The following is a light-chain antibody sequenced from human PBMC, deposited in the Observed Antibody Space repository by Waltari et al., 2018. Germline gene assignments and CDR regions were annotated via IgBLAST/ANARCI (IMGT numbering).Light chain of an antibody. J-gene: IGLJ3*02. V-gene: IGLV1-40*03. Sequence: LLIYGNFNRPSGVPDRFSASKSGASASLAITGLQAEDEADYYCQSYDSSLGLVFGGGTKLTVL. CDR2: GNF. CDR3: QSYDSSLGLV.